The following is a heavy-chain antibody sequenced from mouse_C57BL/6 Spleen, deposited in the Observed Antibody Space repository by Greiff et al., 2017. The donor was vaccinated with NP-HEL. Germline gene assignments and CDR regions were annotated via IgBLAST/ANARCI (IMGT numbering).Heavy chain of an antibody. Sequence: LQESGAELVRPGTSVKMSCKASGYTFTNYWIGWAKQRPGHGLEWIGDIYPGGGYTNYNEKFKGKATLTADKSSSTAYMQFSSLTSEDSAIYYCARGGNYYGSSGYAMDYWGQGTSVTVSS. CDR1: GYTFTNYW. CDR2: IYPGGGYT. CDR3: ARGGNYYGSSGYAMDY. J-gene: IGHJ4*01. V-gene: IGHV1-63*01. D-gene: IGHD1-1*01.